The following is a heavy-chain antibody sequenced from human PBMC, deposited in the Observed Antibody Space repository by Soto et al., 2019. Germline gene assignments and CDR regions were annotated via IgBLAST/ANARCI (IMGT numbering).Heavy chain of an antibody. J-gene: IGHJ4*02. V-gene: IGHV4-61*01. CDR3: ARAPFGGARFDY. D-gene: IGHD3-16*01. Sequence: PSETLSLTCTVSGGSVSSGSYYWSWIRQPPGKGLEWIGYIYYSGSTNYNPSLKSRVTISVDTSKNQFSLKLSSVTAADTAVYYCARAPFGGARFDYWGQGTLVTVSS. CDR2: IYYSGST. CDR1: GGSVSSGSYY.